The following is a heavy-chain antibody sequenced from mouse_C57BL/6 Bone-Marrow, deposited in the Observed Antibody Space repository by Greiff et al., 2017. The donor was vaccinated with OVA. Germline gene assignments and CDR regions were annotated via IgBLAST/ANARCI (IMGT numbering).Heavy chain of an antibody. V-gene: IGHV1-26*01. CDR2: INPNNGGT. J-gene: IGHJ4*01. CDR1: GYTFTDYY. Sequence: VQLQQSRPELVKPGASVKISCKASGYTFTDYYMNWVKQSHGKSLEWIGDINPNNGGTSYNQKFKGKATLTVDQSSSTAYMELRSLTSEDSAVYYCAREGWAMDYWGQGTSVTVSS. CDR3: AREGWAMDY. D-gene: IGHD2-3*01.